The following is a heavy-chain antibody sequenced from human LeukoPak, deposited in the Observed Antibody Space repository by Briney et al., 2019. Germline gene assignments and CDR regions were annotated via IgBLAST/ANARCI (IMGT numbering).Heavy chain of an antibody. J-gene: IGHJ4*02. D-gene: IGHD3-10*01. CDR1: GFTFSSYG. CDR2: IWYDGSNK. V-gene: IGHV3-33*01. CDR3: ARGALLQYYFDY. Sequence: PGGSLRLSCAASGFTFSSYGMHWVRQAPGKGLEWVAVIWYDGSNKYYADSVKGRFTISRDNSKNTLYLQVNSLRAEDTAVYYCARGALLQYYFDYWGQGTLVTVSS.